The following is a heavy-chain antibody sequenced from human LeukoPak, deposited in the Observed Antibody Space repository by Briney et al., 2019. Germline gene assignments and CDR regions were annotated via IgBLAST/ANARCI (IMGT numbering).Heavy chain of an antibody. D-gene: IGHD2-21*02. CDR3: ARNGGDSDFDY. V-gene: IGHV4-4*02. CDR2: IYHSGST. CDR1: GGSISSSSGNC. J-gene: IGHJ4*02. Sequence: SETLSLTCAVSGGSISSSSGNCWTWVRQPPGKGLEWIGEIYHSGSTNYNPSLKSRVTMLLDKSKNQFSLKLSSVTAADTAVYYCARNGGDSDFDYWGQGTLVTVSS.